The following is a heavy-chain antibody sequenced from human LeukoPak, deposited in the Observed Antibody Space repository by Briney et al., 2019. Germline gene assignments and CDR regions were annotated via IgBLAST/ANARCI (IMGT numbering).Heavy chain of an antibody. D-gene: IGHD2-15*01. CDR2: IRYDGSNK. V-gene: IGHV3-30*02. CDR3: AKVADGSADY. Sequence: GGSLRLSCEASGFTFSTYAMHWVRQAPGKGLEWVAFIRYDGSNKYYADSVKGRFTISRDNSKNTLYLQMNSLRAEDTAVYYCAKVADGSADYWGQGTLVTVSS. J-gene: IGHJ4*02. CDR1: GFTFSTYA.